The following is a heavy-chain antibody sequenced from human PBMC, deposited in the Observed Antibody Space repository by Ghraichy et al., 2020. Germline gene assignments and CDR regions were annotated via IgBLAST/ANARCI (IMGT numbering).Heavy chain of an antibody. Sequence: SETLSLTCSVSGGSIGHYFWAWIRQPPGKGLEWIGYVYYTGTASYNPSVMSRVSISVDTSTNHFALSLTSVTPADTAVYFCARSAPGAPYFDFWGQGSLVTVS. CDR1: GGSIGHYF. J-gene: IGHJ4*02. CDR3: ARSAPGAPYFDF. CDR2: VYYTGTA. V-gene: IGHV4-59*13. D-gene: IGHD2-8*02.